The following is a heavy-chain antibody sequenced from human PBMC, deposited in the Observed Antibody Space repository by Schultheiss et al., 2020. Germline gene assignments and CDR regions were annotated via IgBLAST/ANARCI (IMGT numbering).Heavy chain of an antibody. J-gene: IGHJ4*02. V-gene: IGHV3-43D*04. CDR1: GFTFDDYA. CDR2: ISWDGGST. D-gene: IGHD3-22*01. Sequence: GESLKISCAASGFTFDDYAMHWVRQAPGKGLEWVSLISWDGGSTYYADSVKGRFTISRDNSKNSLYLQMNSLRAEDTALYYCAKDEGSSGYYFYFDYWGQGTLVTVSS. CDR3: AKDEGSSGYYFYFDY.